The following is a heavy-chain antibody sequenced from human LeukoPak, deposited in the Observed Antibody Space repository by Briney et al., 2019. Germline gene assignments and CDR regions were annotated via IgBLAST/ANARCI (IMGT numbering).Heavy chain of an antibody. J-gene: IGHJ5*02. D-gene: IGHD5-24*01. CDR2: IIPIFGTA. Sequence: SVKVSCKASGGTFSSYAIRWVRQAPGQGLEWMGGIIPIFGTANYAQKFQGRVTITADESTSTAYMELSSLRSEDTAVYYCARDGEMATILGNWFDPWGQGTLVTVSS. CDR1: GGTFSSYA. CDR3: ARDGEMATILGNWFDP. V-gene: IGHV1-69*13.